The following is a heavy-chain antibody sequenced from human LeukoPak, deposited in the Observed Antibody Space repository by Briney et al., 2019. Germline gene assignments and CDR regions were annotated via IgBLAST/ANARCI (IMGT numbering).Heavy chain of an antibody. CDR3: ARIPHRVPHNWFDP. CDR2: MNPHSANA. D-gene: IGHD2-2*01. V-gene: IGHV1-8*01. CDR1: GYTFTSYD. J-gene: IGHJ5*02. Sequence: ASVKVSCKASGYTFTSYDINWVRQAAGQGLEWMGWMNPHSANAGYAQKFQGRVTMTRDTSISTAYMELSSLRSDGTAVYYCARIPHRVPHNWFDPWGQGTLVTVSS.